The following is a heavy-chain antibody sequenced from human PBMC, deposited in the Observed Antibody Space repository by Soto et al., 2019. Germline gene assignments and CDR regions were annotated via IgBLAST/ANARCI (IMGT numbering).Heavy chain of an antibody. Sequence: DSVKGRFATSRDNAKNSLYLQMNSLRAEDTAVYYCARHLRDDILTGPGTSDYYYYMDVWGKGTTVTVSS. J-gene: IGHJ6*03. D-gene: IGHD3-9*01. CDR3: ARHLRDDILTGPGTSDYYYYMDV. V-gene: IGHV3-7*01.